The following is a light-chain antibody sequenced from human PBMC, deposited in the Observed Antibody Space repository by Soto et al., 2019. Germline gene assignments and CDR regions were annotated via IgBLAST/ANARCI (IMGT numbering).Light chain of an antibody. CDR1: QGISSF. CDR3: QQLNSFPIP. J-gene: IGKJ3*01. CDR2: GAS. Sequence: IQLTQSPSSLSASVGDRVTITCRASQGISSFLAWYQQKPGKAPKLLIYGASTLQSGVPSRFSGSGSGTDFTLTIGSLQPEDFANYYCQQLNSFPIPFGPGTNVDIK. V-gene: IGKV1-9*01.